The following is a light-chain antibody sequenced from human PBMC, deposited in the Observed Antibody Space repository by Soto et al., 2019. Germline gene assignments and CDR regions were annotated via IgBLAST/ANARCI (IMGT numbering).Light chain of an antibody. Sequence: DIVMTQSPATLSVSPGERATLSCRASQSVSSNLAWYQQKPGQAPRLLVYGASTRATGIPARLSCSGSGTEFILTIGSLQSEDFALYYCQEYNNWSSFTFGPGTKVDIK. CDR1: QSVSSN. J-gene: IGKJ3*01. V-gene: IGKV3-15*01. CDR3: QEYNNWSSFT. CDR2: GAS.